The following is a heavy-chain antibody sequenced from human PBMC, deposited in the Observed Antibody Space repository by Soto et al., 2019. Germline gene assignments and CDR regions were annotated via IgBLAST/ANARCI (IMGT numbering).Heavy chain of an antibody. CDR3: ARGESYDFWSGYYRPGGMDV. CDR1: GYTFTSYY. Sequence: QVQLVQSGAEVKKPGASVKVSCKASGYTFTSYYMHWVRQAPGQGLEWMGIINPSGGSTSYAQKFQGRVTMSRYTSTSTVYVELRSLRSEDTAVYYCARGESYDFWSGYYRPGGMDVWGQGTTVTVSS. V-gene: IGHV1-46*01. J-gene: IGHJ6*02. CDR2: INPSGGST. D-gene: IGHD3-3*01.